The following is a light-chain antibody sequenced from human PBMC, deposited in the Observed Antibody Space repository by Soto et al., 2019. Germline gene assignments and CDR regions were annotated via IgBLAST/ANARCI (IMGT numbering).Light chain of an antibody. Sequence: EILLTQSPGTLSLSPGETATLSCRASQSVRNNYLAGYQQRPAQTPRLLLYAAASRASGIPDRFSGSVSATDFTLTIRRLEPEDFAVYFCQQYETSPGTFGGGTKVEI. CDR1: QSVRNNY. CDR3: QQYETSPGT. J-gene: IGKJ4*01. V-gene: IGKV3-20*01. CDR2: AAA.